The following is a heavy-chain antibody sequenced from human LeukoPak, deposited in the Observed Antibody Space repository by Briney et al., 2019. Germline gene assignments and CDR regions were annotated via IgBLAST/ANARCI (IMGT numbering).Heavy chain of an antibody. V-gene: IGHV3-23*01. J-gene: IGHJ4*02. Sequence: PGGSLRLSCAAPGFTFSSYAMSWVRQAPGKGLEWVSAISGSGGSTYYADSVKGRFTISRDNSKNTLYLQMNSLRAEDTAVYYCAKVAPTYYDFWSGYYMDYWGQGTLVTVSS. D-gene: IGHD3-3*01. CDR1: GFTFSSYA. CDR2: ISGSGGST. CDR3: AKVAPTYYDFWSGYYMDY.